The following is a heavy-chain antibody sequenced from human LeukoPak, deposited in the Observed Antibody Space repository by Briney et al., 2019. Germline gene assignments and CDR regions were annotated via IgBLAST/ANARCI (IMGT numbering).Heavy chain of an antibody. CDR1: GFSFSSYA. CDR3: AKDLLWQIDY. V-gene: IGHV3-21*01. D-gene: IGHD2/OR15-2a*01. Sequence: GGSLRLSCAASGFSFSSYAIHWVRQAPGKGLEWVSFIFSSSTYIYYTDSVKGRFTISRDNSKNTLYLQMNSLRAEDTAVYYCAKDLLWQIDYWGQGTLVTVSS. J-gene: IGHJ4*02. CDR2: IFSSSTYI.